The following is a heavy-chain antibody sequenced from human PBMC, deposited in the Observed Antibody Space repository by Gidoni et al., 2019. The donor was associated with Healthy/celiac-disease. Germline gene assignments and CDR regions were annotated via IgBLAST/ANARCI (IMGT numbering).Heavy chain of an antibody. J-gene: IGHJ6*02. V-gene: IGHV3-15*01. D-gene: IGHD3-10*01. Sequence: EVQLVESGGGLVKPGGSLRLSCAASGFTFSNAWMSWVRQAPGKGLEWVGRIKSKTDGGTTDYAAPVKGRFTISRDDSKNTLYLQMNSLKTEDTAVYYCTTPNGSGSSYYYYGMDVWGQGTTVTVSS. CDR3: TTPNGSGSSYYYYGMDV. CDR2: IKSKTDGGTT. CDR1: GFTFSNAW.